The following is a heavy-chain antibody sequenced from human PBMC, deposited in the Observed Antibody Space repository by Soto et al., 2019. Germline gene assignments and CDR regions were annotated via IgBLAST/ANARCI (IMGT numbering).Heavy chain of an antibody. J-gene: IGHJ4*02. CDR3: AKDLIYNWHPRFDY. V-gene: IGHV3-23*01. CDR2: ISGNSGGT. Sequence: VGSLRLSCAASGFTFSNYAMSWVRQAPGKGLEWVSAISGNSGGTYYADSVKGRFTISRDNSKSTLYLQMNSLRAEDTAIYYCAKDLIYNWHPRFDYWGQGALVTVSS. CDR1: GFTFSNYA. D-gene: IGHD1-20*01.